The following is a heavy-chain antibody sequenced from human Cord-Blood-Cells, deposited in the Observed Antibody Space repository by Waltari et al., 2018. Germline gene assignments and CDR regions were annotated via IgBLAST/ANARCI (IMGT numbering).Heavy chain of an antibody. CDR1: GGTFSSYA. CDR3: ASHYDSSGYYYYYGMDV. J-gene: IGHJ6*02. V-gene: IGHV1-69*01. D-gene: IGHD3-22*01. Sequence: QVQLVQSGAEVKKPGSSVKVSCKASGGTFSSYAISWVRQAPGQGLEWMGGIIPIFGTANYAQKCQGRVTITADESTSTAYMELSSLRSEDTAVYYCASHYDSSGYYYYYGMDVWGQGTTVTVSS. CDR2: IIPIFGTA.